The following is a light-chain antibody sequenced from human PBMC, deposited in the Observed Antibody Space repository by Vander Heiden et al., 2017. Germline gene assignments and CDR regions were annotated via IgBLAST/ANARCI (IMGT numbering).Light chain of an antibody. V-gene: IGKV1-6*01. CDR2: AAS. CDR3: LQDYNNPRT. J-gene: IGKJ1*01. CDR1: QGIIND. Sequence: IQMTQSPSPLSASVGDSVILTCRARQGIINDLGWYQQRPGKPPKLLIYAASSLQTGVPLRFSGSGSGTDFTLTINSLQPEDFATYYCLQDYNNPRTFGQGTKVE.